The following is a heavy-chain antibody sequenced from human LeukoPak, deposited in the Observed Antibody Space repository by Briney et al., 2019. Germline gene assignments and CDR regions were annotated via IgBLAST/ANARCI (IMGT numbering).Heavy chain of an antibody. D-gene: IGHD6-13*01. CDR1: GGTFSSYA. CDR2: IIPIFGTA. V-gene: IGHV1-69*05. J-gene: IGHJ4*02. CDR3: AGGWSIAAAGTYSYFDY. Sequence: GSSVKVSCRASGGTFSSYAISWVRQAPGQGLEWMGGIIPIFGTANYAQKFQGRVTITTDESTSTAYMELSSLRSEDTAVYYCAGGWSIAAAGTYSYFDYWGQGTLVTVSS.